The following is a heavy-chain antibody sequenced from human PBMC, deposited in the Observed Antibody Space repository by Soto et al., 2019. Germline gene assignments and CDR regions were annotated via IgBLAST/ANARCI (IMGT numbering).Heavy chain of an antibody. D-gene: IGHD3-10*01. CDR3: GSTNYSPSLKSRVTISVDTSKNQFSLKLSSVTAADTAVYYCARANRNYYDSSGYYPSRYYYYYMDV. CDR1: GYNFISHH. V-gene: IGHV1-46*04. CDR2: INPFDGSA. Sequence: ASVKVSCKASGYNFISHHIHWVRQAPGQGLEWMGFINPFDGSATHAQKLQGRLIMTRDKSTSTVYMELSSLRSEDAAIYYCGSTNYSPSLKSRVTISVDTSKNQFSLKLSSVTAADTAVYYCARANRNYYDSSGYYPSRYYYYYMDVWGKGTTVTVSS. J-gene: IGHJ6*03.